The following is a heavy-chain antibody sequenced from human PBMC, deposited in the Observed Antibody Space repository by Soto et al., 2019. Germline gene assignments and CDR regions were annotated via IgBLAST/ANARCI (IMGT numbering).Heavy chain of an antibody. J-gene: IGHJ4*02. Sequence: QVHLVESGGGVVQPGGSLRLSGAVPGLLFSGYGMHWVRQPPGKGLEWVAIIRFDGTNIEYADSVRGRFTISRDNSKSMLDRQMSSLRVADTAVYYCARDGVDGTVFYGYFDYWGQGALVTVCS. CDR1: GLLFSGYG. V-gene: IGHV3-33*01. CDR3: ARDGVDGTVFYGYFDY. CDR2: IRFDGTNI. D-gene: IGHD1-1*01.